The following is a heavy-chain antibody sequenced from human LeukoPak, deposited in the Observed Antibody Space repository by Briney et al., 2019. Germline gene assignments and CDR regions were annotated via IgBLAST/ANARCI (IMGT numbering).Heavy chain of an antibody. J-gene: IGHJ4*02. CDR1: GFTFSRHW. CDR3: ARVYSPVND. V-gene: IGHV3-21*01. CDR2: ISNSSSYI. D-gene: IGHD5-18*01. Sequence: SGGSLRLSCAASGFTFSRHWTTWVRQPPWKGLEWVSSISNSSSYIYHADSVKGRFTISRDNAKNSLYLQMNSLRAEVTAVYYCARVYSPVNDWGPGSLVTVSS.